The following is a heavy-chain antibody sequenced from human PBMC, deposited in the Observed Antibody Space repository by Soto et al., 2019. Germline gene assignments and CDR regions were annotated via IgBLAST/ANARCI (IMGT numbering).Heavy chain of an antibody. CDR2: IYYSGST. Sequence: QLQLQESGPGLVKPSETLSLTCTVSGGSISSSSYYWGWIRQPPGKGLEWLGSIYYSGSTYYNPFLKSRVTISVDPSKNQFSLKLGSVTAADTAVYYCERLLKHSVGLHWGQGTLVTVSA. V-gene: IGHV4-39*01. CDR3: ERLLKHSVGLH. D-gene: IGHD1-26*01. J-gene: IGHJ4*02. CDR1: GGSISSSSYY.